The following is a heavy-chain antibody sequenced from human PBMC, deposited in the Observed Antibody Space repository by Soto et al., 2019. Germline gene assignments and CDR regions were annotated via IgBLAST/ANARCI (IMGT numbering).Heavy chain of an antibody. CDR2: IWYDGSNK. V-gene: IGHV3-33*01. D-gene: IGHD2-15*01. CDR3: ASEDCSGGSCYSDY. CDR1: GFTFSSYG. Sequence: QVQLVESGGGVVQPGRSLRLSCAASGFTFSSYGMHWVRQAPGKGLEWVAVIWYDGSNKYYADSVKGRFTISRDNSKNTLYLQMKSLRAEDTAVYYCASEDCSGGSCYSDYWGQGTLVTVSS. J-gene: IGHJ4*02.